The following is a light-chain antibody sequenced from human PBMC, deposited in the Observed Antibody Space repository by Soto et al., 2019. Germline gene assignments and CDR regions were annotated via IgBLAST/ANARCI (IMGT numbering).Light chain of an antibody. CDR1: SGDIGGYDY. CDR2: EVT. J-gene: IGLJ1*01. V-gene: IGLV2-8*01. Sequence: QSALTQPPSASGSPGQSVTISCTGTSGDIGGYDYVSWYQQHPGKAPKLMIYEVTKRPLGVPDRFSGSKSGNTASLTVSGLQAEDEADYYCSSYAGSNNPYVFGTGTK. CDR3: SSYAGSNNPYV.